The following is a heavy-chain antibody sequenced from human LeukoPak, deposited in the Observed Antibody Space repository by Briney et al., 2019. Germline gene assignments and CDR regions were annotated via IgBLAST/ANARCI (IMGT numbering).Heavy chain of an antibody. CDR1: TFTXXX. CDR3: AIAAAGTYPDY. Sequence: TFTXXXXXXVXQXXXQGXXXXGWMNPNSANTGYPQKFQGRDNITRNSSISKDYMELSSLRSEDTAVYYCAIAAAGTYPDYWGQGTLVTVSS. CDR2: MNPNSANT. V-gene: IGHV1-8*01. D-gene: IGHD6-13*01. J-gene: IGHJ4*02.